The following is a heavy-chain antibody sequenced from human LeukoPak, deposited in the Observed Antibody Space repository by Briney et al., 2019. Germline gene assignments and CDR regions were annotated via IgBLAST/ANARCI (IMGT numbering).Heavy chain of an antibody. D-gene: IGHD3-22*01. J-gene: IGHJ3*02. Sequence: GESLKISCKGSGYSFTSYWIGWVRQMPGKGLEWMGIIYPGDSDTRYSPSFQGQVTISADKSISTAYLQWSSLKASDTAMYYCARQTNYYDSSGYYHEAFDIWGQGRMVTVSS. CDR3: ARQTNYYDSSGYYHEAFDI. V-gene: IGHV5-51*01. CDR2: IYPGDSDT. CDR1: GYSFTSYW.